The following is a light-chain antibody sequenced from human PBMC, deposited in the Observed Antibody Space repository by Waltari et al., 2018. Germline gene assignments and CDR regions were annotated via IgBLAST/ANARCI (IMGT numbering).Light chain of an antibody. Sequence: QSVLTQPPSVSAAPGQKVTISCSGSNSNIGNNYVSWYQQLPGTAPKLLIYDNKKRPSGITDRFSGSKSGTSATLGITGLQSGDEADYYCGTWDSSLSAVFGGGTQLTVL. J-gene: IGLJ7*01. CDR3: GTWDSSLSAV. CDR2: DNK. CDR1: NSNIGNNY. V-gene: IGLV1-51*01.